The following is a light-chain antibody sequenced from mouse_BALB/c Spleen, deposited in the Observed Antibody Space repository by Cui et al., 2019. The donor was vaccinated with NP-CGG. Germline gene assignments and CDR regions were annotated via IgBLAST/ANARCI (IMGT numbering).Light chain of an antibody. J-gene: IGLJ1*01. V-gene: IGLV1*01. CDR1: TGAVTTSNS. CDR3: ALWYSNHWV. Sequence: QTVVTQESALATTPGETVTLTCSPSTGAVTTSNSAHWVQKKPDHLFTGLIGGTNNRAPGFPPRFSGSLIGDKAALTITGAQTEDEAIYFCALWYSNHWVFGGGTKLTVL. CDR2: GTN.